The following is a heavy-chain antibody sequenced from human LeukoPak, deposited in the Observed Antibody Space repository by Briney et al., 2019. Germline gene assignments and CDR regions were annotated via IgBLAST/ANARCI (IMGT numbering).Heavy chain of an antibody. Sequence: PGRSLRLSCAASGFIFSTHGMHWVRQAPGKGLEWVTFISYDGTNRYYADSVKGRFTISRDNSKNTLSLQMNSLREEDTAIYYCARPRIALAATSYFVYWGQGTLVTVSS. D-gene: IGHD6-13*01. CDR2: ISYDGTNR. V-gene: IGHV3-33*05. CDR3: ARPRIALAATSYFVY. J-gene: IGHJ4*02. CDR1: GFIFSTHG.